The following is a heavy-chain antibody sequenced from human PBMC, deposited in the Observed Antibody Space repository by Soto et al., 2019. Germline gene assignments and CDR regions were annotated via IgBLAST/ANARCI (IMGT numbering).Heavy chain of an antibody. V-gene: IGHV1-69*19. CDR3: AREVQVHTPAFVY. CDR1: GGTFNTYA. D-gene: IGHD3-10*01. Sequence: QVQLVQSGAEMKKPGSSVKVSCQSSGGTFNTYAMNWGGQAPGQGPEWMGDISPMLGAANYAPKFQGRVTITADESTGTSYMQLSSLTSEDTALYFCAREVQVHTPAFVYWGQGTLVTVSS. CDR2: ISPMLGAA. J-gene: IGHJ4*02.